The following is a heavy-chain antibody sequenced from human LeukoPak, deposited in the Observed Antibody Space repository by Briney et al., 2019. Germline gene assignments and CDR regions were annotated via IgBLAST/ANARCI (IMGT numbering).Heavy chain of an antibody. V-gene: IGHV3-33*01. J-gene: IGHJ4*02. D-gene: IGHD5-24*01. CDR2: IWNDGSNN. Sequence: PGGSLRLSCAASGFTFSSFWMHWVRQAPGKGLEWVAVIWNDGSNNYYADFVKGRFTISRDNAKNTLYLQMNSLRPEDTAVYYCASSMAYNWLDYWGQGTLVTVSS. CDR1: GFTFSSFW. CDR3: ASSMAYNWLDY.